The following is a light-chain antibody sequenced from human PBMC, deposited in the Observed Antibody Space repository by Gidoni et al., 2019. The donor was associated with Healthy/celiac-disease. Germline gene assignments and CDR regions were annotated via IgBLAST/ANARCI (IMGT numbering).Light chain of an antibody. CDR2: AAS. CDR1: QGISSY. CDR3: QQYYSYPRT. Sequence: AIRMTQSPSSLSASTGDRVTITCRASQGISSYLAWYQQKPGKAPKLLNYAASTLQSGVPSRFSGSGSGTDFTLTISCLQSEDFATYYCQQYYSYPRTFGQGTKVEIK. J-gene: IGKJ1*01. V-gene: IGKV1-8*01.